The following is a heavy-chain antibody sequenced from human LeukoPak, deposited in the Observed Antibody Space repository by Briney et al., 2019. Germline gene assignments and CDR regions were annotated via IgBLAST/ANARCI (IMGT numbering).Heavy chain of an antibody. V-gene: IGHV4-59*08. D-gene: IGHD5-12*01. CDR3: ARRRSSGYDP. J-gene: IGHJ5*02. CDR1: GGSISSYY. CDR2: IYYSGST. Sequence: PSETLSLTCTVSGGSISSYYWSWIRQPPGKGLEWIGYIYYSGSTNYNPSLKSRVTISVDTSKNQFSLKLSSVTAADTAVYYCARRRSSGYDPWGQGTLVTVSS.